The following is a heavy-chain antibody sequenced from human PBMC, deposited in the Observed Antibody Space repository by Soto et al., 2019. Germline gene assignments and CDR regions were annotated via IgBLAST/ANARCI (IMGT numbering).Heavy chain of an antibody. CDR1: GYPFTNYY. CDR3: ARDLYSYSSGWYDL. D-gene: IGHD6-19*01. Sequence: XSVKVSCTAAGYPFTNYYMHWVRQAPGQGLEWMGIINPSGGRTNYAQKFQGRVTMTRDTSTSTVYLELSTLRSEDTAVYYCARDLYSYSSGWYDLWGRGTLVTVSS. J-gene: IGHJ2*01. V-gene: IGHV1-46*01. CDR2: INPSGGRT.